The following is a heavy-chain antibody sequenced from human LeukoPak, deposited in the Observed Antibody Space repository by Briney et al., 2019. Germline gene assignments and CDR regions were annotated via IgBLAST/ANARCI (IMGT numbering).Heavy chain of an antibody. CDR3: ARLAAALGDY. CDR2: IYYSGTT. Sequence: PSETLSLTCTVSGGSISSSNYYWGWIRQPPGKGLEWIGSIYYSGTTYYNPSLKSRVTISVDTSKNQFSLKLSSVTAADTAVYYCARLAAALGDYWGQGTLVTVSS. CDR1: GGSISSSNYY. J-gene: IGHJ4*02. D-gene: IGHD6-25*01. V-gene: IGHV4-39*07.